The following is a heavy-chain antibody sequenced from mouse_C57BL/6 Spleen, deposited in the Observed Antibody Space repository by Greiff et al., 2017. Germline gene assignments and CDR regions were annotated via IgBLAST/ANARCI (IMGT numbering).Heavy chain of an antibody. J-gene: IGHJ2*01. Sequence: QVQLQQPGAELVMPGASVKLSCKASGYTFTSYWMHWVKQRPGQGLEWIGEIDPSDSYTNYNQKFKGKSTLTVDKTSSTAYMQLNSLTSEVSAVYYCASGQLRLQVDYWGQGTTLTVSS. D-gene: IGHD3-2*02. V-gene: IGHV1-69*01. CDR2: IDPSDSYT. CDR3: ASGQLRLQVDY. CDR1: GYTFTSYW.